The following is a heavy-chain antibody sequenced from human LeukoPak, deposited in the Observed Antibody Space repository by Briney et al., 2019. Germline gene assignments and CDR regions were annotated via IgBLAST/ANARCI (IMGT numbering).Heavy chain of an antibody. CDR2: IDGGGGPT. V-gene: IGHV3-23*01. Sequence: GSLRLSCAASGFTFRNYAMSWVRQAPGKGLEWVSVIDGGGGPTYYADSAKGRFTISRDNSKNTLYLQMNSLRAEDVAVYFCAKNSSYNWQYFFDYWGQGTLVTVSS. CDR3: AKNSSYNWQYFFDY. D-gene: IGHD1-1*01. CDR1: GFTFRNYA. J-gene: IGHJ4*02.